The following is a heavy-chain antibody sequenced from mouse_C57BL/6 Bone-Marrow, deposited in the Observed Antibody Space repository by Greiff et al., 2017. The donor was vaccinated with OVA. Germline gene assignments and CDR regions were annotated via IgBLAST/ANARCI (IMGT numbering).Heavy chain of an antibody. Sequence: EVQVVESGEGLVKPGGSLKLSCAASGFTFSSYAMSWVRQTPEKRLEWVAYISSGGDYIYYADTVKGRFTISRDNARNTLYLQMSSLKSEDTAMYYCTREEIYYGNYWFAYWGQGTLVTVSA. J-gene: IGHJ3*01. CDR3: TREEIYYGNYWFAY. CDR1: GFTFSSYA. D-gene: IGHD2-1*01. CDR2: ISSGGDYI. V-gene: IGHV5-9-1*02.